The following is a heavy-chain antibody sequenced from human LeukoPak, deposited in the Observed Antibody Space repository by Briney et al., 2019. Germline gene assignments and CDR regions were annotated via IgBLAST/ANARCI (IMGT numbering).Heavy chain of an antibody. CDR3: ARDRSMTHFDY. CDR1: GFTFYDYG. V-gene: IGHV3-20*04. Sequence: GGSLRLSCAASGFTFYDYGMSWGRQAPGKGLEWGSGINLNGGGTGYADSLKGRFTIPSDNAKNSLYLQMNSLRAEDTALYYCARDRSMTHFDYWGQGTLVTVSS. J-gene: IGHJ4*02. CDR2: INLNGGGT.